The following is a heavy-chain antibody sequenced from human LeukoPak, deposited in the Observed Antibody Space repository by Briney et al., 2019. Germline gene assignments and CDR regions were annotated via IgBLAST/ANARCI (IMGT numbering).Heavy chain of an antibody. J-gene: IGHJ4*02. V-gene: IGHV3-23*01. CDR1: GFTFSSYA. D-gene: IGHD5-24*01. CDR2: ISGSGGST. Sequence: PGGSLGLSCAASGFTFSSYAMSWVRQAPGKGLEWVSAISGSGGSTYYADSVKGRFTISRDNSKNTLYLQMNSLRAEDTAVYYCAKDLVMATITSLFDYWGQGTLVTVSS. CDR3: AKDLVMATITSLFDY.